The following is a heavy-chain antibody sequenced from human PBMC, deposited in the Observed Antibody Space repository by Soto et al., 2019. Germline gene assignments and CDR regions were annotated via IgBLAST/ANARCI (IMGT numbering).Heavy chain of an antibody. CDR2: IKQDGSEK. V-gene: IGHV3-7*01. CDR1: GFIFSSFW. D-gene: IGHD3-9*01. Sequence: GGSLILSCAASGFIFSSFWMTWVRQAPGKGLEWVANIKQDGSEKYYVDSVKGRFTISRDNAKNSLFLQMNSLTAEDTAVYYCATLRYFDSLLPGFDYWGQGTLVTVSS. CDR3: ATLRYFDSLLPGFDY. J-gene: IGHJ4*02.